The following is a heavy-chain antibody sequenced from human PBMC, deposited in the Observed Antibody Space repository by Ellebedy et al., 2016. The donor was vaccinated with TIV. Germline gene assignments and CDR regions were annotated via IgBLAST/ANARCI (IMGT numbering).Heavy chain of an antibody. J-gene: IGHJ4*02. V-gene: IGHV3-7*01. Sequence: PGGSLRLSCAASGFNFNNNWMAWVRQVPGKGLEWVANIKQDESEKYYVASVKGRFTISRDNAQNSVYLQMDSLSAEDTAVYYCVTEVFGGFFDHWGQGTLVTVSS. CDR3: VTEVFGGFFDH. CDR2: IKQDESEK. CDR1: GFNFNNNW. D-gene: IGHD3-10*01.